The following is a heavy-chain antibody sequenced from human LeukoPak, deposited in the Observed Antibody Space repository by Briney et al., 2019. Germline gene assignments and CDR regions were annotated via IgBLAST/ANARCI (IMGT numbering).Heavy chain of an antibody. Sequence: PSETLSLTCTVSGGSISSYYWSWIRQPPGKGLEWIGYIYYSGSTNYNPSLKSRVTISVDTSKNQFSLRLSSVTAADTAVYYCASLKTVYYGMDVWGQGTTVTVSS. CDR2: IYYSGST. CDR3: ASLKTVYYGMDV. D-gene: IGHD4-17*01. CDR1: GGSISSYY. J-gene: IGHJ6*02. V-gene: IGHV4-59*01.